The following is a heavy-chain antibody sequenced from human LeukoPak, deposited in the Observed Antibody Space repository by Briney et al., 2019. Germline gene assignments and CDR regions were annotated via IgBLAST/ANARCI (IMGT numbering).Heavy chain of an antibody. D-gene: IGHD3-10*01. Sequence: ASVKVSCKASGYTFTSYDIDWVRPATGQGLEWMGWMNPNSGNTGYAQKFQGRVTMTRNTSISTAYMELSSLRSEDTAVYYCARRPMITMVRGVIIQNGMDVWGQGTTVTVSS. CDR1: GYTFTSYD. CDR2: MNPNSGNT. J-gene: IGHJ6*02. CDR3: ARRPMITMVRGVIIQNGMDV. V-gene: IGHV1-8*01.